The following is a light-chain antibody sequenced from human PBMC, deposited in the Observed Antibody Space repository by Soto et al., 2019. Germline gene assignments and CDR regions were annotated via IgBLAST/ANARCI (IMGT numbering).Light chain of an antibody. J-gene: IGLJ2*01. CDR1: SSNIGSNT. CDR2: SNN. CDR3: AAWDDSLNGV. Sequence: QSVLTQPPSASGTPGQTVTISCSGSSSNIGSNTVNWYQQLPGTDPTLLIYSNNTRPSGVPDRFSGSKSGTSASLAISGLQSEDEADYYCAAWDDSLNGVFGGGTKVTVL. V-gene: IGLV1-44*01.